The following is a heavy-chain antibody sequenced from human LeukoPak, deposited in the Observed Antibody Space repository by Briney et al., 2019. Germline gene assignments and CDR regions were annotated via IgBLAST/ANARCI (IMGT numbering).Heavy chain of an antibody. CDR3: ARSSYSSSSSV. CDR1: GFTFSGFW. CDR2: INSDGSEG. Sequence: GGSLRLSCAVSGFTFSGFWMSWSRQAPGKGLEWVASINSDGSEGYYADVVKGRFTISRDNAKNSLYLQINSLRAEDTAVYYCARSSYSSSSSVWGQGAMVTVSS. D-gene: IGHD6-6*01. J-gene: IGHJ3*01. V-gene: IGHV3-7*03.